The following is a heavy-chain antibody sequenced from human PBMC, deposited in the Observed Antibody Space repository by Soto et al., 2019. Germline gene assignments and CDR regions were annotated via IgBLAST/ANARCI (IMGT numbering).Heavy chain of an antibody. D-gene: IGHD3-22*01. CDR1: GFTFSINA. Sequence: EVQLLESGGGLVQPGGSLRLSCAASGFTFSINAITWVRQAPGKGLEWVSTISSSGDNTYYADSVRGRFTISRDNSKNTLYLQMNSMRVDDTALYYCARGGWGYSCGCDYWGQGTLVTVSS. CDR2: ISSSGDNT. J-gene: IGHJ4*02. CDR3: ARGGWGYSCGCDY. V-gene: IGHV3-23*01.